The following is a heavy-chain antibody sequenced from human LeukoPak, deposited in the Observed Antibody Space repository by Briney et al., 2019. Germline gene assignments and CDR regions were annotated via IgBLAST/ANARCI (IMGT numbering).Heavy chain of an antibody. CDR1: GFTLTNHG. CDR3: AKDYCRDGNCPFPFLDS. CDR2: ITGTGGK. J-gene: IGHJ4*02. Sequence: GGSLRLSCAVSGFTLTNHGVSWVRQAPGKGLEWVSIITGTGGKYYGDSVKGRFVLSRDNSKNTVYMQMSSLRAEDAATYYCAKDYCRDGNCPFPFLDSWGQGTQVTVSS. D-gene: IGHD2-15*01. V-gene: IGHV3-23*01.